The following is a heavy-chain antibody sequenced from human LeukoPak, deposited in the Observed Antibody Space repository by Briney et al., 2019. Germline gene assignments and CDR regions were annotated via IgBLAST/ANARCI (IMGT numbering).Heavy chain of an antibody. CDR3: AKRTSGSSWYSSDS. CDR1: GFTLSDYY. CDR2: MSGDATNT. D-gene: IGHD6-13*01. Sequence: GGSLRLSCAASGFTLSDYYMSWIRQAPGKGLEWVSTMSGDATNTYYADSVKGRFTISRDNSKTTLFLQMNSLRAEDTAVYYCAKRTSGSSWYSSDSWGQGTLVTVSS. V-gene: IGHV3-23*01. J-gene: IGHJ4*02.